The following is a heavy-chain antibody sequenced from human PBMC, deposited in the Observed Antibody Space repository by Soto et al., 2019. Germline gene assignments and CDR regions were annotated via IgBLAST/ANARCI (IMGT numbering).Heavy chain of an antibody. J-gene: IGHJ5*02. CDR2: IYYSGNA. CDR1: GGSISSYY. V-gene: IGHV4-59*08. D-gene: IGHD3-22*01. CDR3: ARDFFDSSDYTTNWFDP. Sequence: ETLSLTCTVSGGSISSYYWSWIRQPPGKGLEWIGYIYYSGNAYYNPSLKSRVTISVDTSKNQFSLKLTSVTAADAALYYCARDFFDSSDYTTNWFDPWGQGTLVTVSS.